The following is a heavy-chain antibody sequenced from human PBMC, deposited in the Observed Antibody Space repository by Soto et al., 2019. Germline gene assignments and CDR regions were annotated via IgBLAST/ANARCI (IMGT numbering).Heavy chain of an antibody. CDR3: AKGMGVRGVTSGADY. D-gene: IGHD3-10*01. CDR1: GFTFSSFG. V-gene: IGHV3-30*18. J-gene: IGHJ4*02. CDR2: ISYDGSNK. Sequence: QVQLVDSGGGVVQPGRSLRLSCAASGFTFSSFGMHWVRQAPAKGLEWVAVISYDGSNKYYADSVKGRFTISRDNSKNTLYLQMNSLSAEDTAVYYCAKGMGVRGVTSGADYWGQGTLVTVSS.